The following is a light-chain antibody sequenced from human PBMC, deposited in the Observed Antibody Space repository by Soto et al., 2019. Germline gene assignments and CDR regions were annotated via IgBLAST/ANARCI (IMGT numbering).Light chain of an antibody. CDR1: NSNVGGYNF. CDR3: SSYAGSNNRFV. J-gene: IGLJ7*01. Sequence: QSALTQPPSASGSPGQSVTISCTGTNSNVGGYNFVSWYQQHPGTAPKLIIYEATKRPSGVPDRFSGSKSGSTASLTVSGLQAEDEADYYCSSYAGSNNRFVFGTGTQLTVL. V-gene: IGLV2-8*01. CDR2: EAT.